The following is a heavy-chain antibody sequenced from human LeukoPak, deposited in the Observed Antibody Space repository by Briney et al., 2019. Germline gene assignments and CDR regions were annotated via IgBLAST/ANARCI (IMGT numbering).Heavy chain of an antibody. CDR1: GGSISSSSYY. CDR3: ARSQQLAIDY. V-gene: IGHV4-39*07. Sequence: PSETLSLTCTVSGGSISSSSYYWGWIRQPPGKGLEWIGSIYYSGSTYYNPSLKSRVTMSVDTSKNQFSLKLSSVTAADTAVYYCARSQQLAIDYWGQGTLVTVSS. D-gene: IGHD6-13*01. CDR2: IYYSGST. J-gene: IGHJ4*02.